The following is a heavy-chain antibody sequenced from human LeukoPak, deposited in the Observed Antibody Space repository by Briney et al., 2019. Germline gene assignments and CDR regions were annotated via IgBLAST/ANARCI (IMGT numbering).Heavy chain of an antibody. V-gene: IGHV4-59*01. CDR1: GGSISSYY. CDR2: IYYGGST. D-gene: IGHD3-22*01. CDR3: ARAPRPYYYDSSGYYLDY. J-gene: IGHJ4*02. Sequence: PSETLSLTCTVSGGSISSYYWSWIRQPPGKGLEWLGYIYYGGSTNYNPSLKSRVTISVDTSKNQFSLKLSSVTAADTAVYYCARAPRPYYYDSSGYYLDYWGQGTLVTVSS.